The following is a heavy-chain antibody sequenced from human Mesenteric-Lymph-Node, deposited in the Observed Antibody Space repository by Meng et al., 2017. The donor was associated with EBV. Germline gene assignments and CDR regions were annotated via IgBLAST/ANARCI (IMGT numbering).Heavy chain of an antibody. D-gene: IGHD5-18*01. CDR3: AREGGHSYGLFLDN. Sequence: QLEEAGPGLGKPPETLSLTCAVSGDSLSGHSWSWVRQSPGKGLEWIGRIYSSGTTTYHPSLKTRVTISVDTSRNQFSLKLTSVTAADTATYYCAREGGHSYGLFLDNWGQGTLVTVSS. CDR2: IYSSGTT. J-gene: IGHJ4*02. CDR1: GDSLSGHS. V-gene: IGHV4-59*11.